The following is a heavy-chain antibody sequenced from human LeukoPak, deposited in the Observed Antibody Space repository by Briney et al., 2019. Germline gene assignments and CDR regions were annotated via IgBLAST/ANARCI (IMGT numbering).Heavy chain of an antibody. J-gene: IGHJ4*02. D-gene: IGHD1-26*01. CDR1: GGSISSYY. CDR3: SRESGPFSPFGH. V-gene: IGHV4-59*12. Sequence: PSVTLSLTCTVSGGSISSYYWSWIRQPPGQGLEWIGEISLSGYTGFNPSLRSRVTMSLDESKNHLSLNLASVTAADTAVYYCSRESGPFSPFGHWGQGILVTVTS. CDR2: ISLSGYT.